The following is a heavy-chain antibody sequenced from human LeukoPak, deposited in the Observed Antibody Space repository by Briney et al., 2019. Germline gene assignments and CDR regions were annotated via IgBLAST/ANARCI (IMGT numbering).Heavy chain of an antibody. D-gene: IGHD3-10*01. V-gene: IGHV3-48*01. CDR1: GFIFSSYS. CDR2: ISSGSVTI. CDR3: ARAAKFEFYFDY. J-gene: IGHJ4*02. Sequence: GGSLRLSCAASGFIFSSYSMNWVRQAPGKGLEWLSFISSGSVTIYYTDSVKGRFTISRDNAKNSLYLQMNGLRVEDTAVYYCARAAKFEFYFDYWGQGTLVTVSS.